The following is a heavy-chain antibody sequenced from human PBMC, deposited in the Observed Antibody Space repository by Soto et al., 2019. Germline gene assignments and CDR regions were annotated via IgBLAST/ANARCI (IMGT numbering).Heavy chain of an antibody. CDR3: ARGSYYYDSSGYYNSYNWFAP. CDR2: ISAYNGNT. Sequence: ASVKVSSKASGYTFTSYGISWVRQAPGQGLEWMGWISAYNGNTNYAQKLQGRVTMTTDTSTSTAYMELRSLRSDDTAVYYCARGSYYYDSSGYYNSYNWFAPWGQGTLVTVSS. CDR1: GYTFTSYG. D-gene: IGHD3-22*01. J-gene: IGHJ5*02. V-gene: IGHV1-18*01.